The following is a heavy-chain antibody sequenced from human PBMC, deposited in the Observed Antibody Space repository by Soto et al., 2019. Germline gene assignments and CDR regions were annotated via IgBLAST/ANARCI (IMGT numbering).Heavy chain of an antibody. D-gene: IGHD6-13*01. CDR2: MSDDESKK. CDR1: GFTFRSYG. V-gene: IGHV3-30-3*01. Sequence: QEQLVESGGGVVQPGRSLRLSCVASGFTFRSYGMHWVRQAPGKGLEWVAVMSDDESKKDYADSVKGRFTISRDNSKNTLFLQMDTLISEDTAVYYCARTAGGRVRGALDIWGQGTMVTVSS. J-gene: IGHJ3*02. CDR3: ARTAGGRVRGALDI.